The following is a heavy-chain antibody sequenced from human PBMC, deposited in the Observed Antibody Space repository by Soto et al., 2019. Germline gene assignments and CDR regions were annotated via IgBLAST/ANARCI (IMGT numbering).Heavy chain of an antibody. CDR2: IWYDGSNK. CDR1: GFTFSSYG. CDR3: ARDSSSGWYHFDD. V-gene: IGHV3-33*01. J-gene: IGHJ4*02. Sequence: QVQLVESGGGVVQPGRSLRLSCAASGFTFSSYGMHWVRQAPGKGLEWVAVIWYDGSNKYYADSVKGRFTISRDNSNHTLYLQMNSLRAEDTDVYYCARDSSSGWYHFDDWGQGTLVTVSS. D-gene: IGHD6-19*01.